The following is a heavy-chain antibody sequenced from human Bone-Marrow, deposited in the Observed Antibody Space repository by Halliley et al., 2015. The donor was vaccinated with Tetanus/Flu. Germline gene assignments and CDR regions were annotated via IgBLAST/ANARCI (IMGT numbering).Heavy chain of an antibody. Sequence: QMQLVQSGAEVKKPGASVKVSCKASGYTFSSYDITWVRQATGQGLEWMGWMNPNSGNTGYAEKFQGRVTMTGDTSITTAYMEMSSLNSEDTAVYYCARAVRNQPVSDFWGQGTLVTVSS. CDR1: GYTFSSYD. D-gene: IGHD2-2*01. CDR2: MNPNSGNT. V-gene: IGHV1-8*01. CDR3: ARAVRNQPVSDF. J-gene: IGHJ4*02.